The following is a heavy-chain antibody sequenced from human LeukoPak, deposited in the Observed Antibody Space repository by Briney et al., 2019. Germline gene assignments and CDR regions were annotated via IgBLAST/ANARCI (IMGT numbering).Heavy chain of an antibody. CDR2: IIPIFGTA. Sequence: SVKVSCKASGGTFSSYAIRWVRQAPGQGLEWMGGIIPIFGTANYAQKFQGRVTITTDESTSTAYMELSSLRSEDTAVYYCARGPITIFGVADWYFDLWGRGTLVTVSS. D-gene: IGHD3-3*01. V-gene: IGHV1-69*05. J-gene: IGHJ2*01. CDR1: GGTFSSYA. CDR3: ARGPITIFGVADWYFDL.